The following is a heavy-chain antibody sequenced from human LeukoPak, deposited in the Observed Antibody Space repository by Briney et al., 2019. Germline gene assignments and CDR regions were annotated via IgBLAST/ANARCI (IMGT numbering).Heavy chain of an antibody. CDR3: ARVGGFGVAMAYYYGMDV. CDR1: GYTFTSYG. CDR2: ISAYNGNT. J-gene: IGHJ6*02. V-gene: IGHV1-18*01. D-gene: IGHD3-3*01. Sequence: ASVKVSCKASGYTFTSYGISWVRQAPGQGLEWMGWISAYNGNTNYAQKLQGRVTMTTDTSTSTAYMELRSLRSDDTAVYYCARVGGFGVAMAYYYGMDVWGQGTTVTVSS.